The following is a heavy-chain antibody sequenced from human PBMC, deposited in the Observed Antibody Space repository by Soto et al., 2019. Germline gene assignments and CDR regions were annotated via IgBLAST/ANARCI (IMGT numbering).Heavy chain of an antibody. D-gene: IGHD1-26*01. CDR1: GFTFTTYG. Sequence: LRLSCAASGFTFTTYGMSWVRQAPGKGLEWVSGISNSGITMDFADSVKGRFTISRDNFKNMLYLQMNSLRAEDTAVYYCVKNVGGAIKYNWFASWGQGTLVTVSS. J-gene: IGHJ5*01. CDR3: VKNVGGAIKYNWFAS. V-gene: IGHV3-23*01. CDR2: ISNSGITM.